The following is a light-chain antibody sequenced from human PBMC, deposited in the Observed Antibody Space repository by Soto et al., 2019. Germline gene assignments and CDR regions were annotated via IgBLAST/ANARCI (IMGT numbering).Light chain of an antibody. J-gene: IGKJ3*01. CDR2: AAS. CDR1: QDISND. CDR3: QKYNGAPPET. Sequence: DIPMTKSPSSLSATVGDRVTITCRASQDISNDLAWHQQKPGKVPKLLIYAASTLQPGVPSRFSGSGSGTDFTLTISSLQPEDVATYYCQKYNGAPPETFGPGTKVAI. V-gene: IGKV1-27*01.